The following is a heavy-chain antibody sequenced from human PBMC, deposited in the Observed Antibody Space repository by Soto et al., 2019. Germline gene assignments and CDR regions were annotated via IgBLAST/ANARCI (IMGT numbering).Heavy chain of an antibody. Sequence: EVHLLESGGGLVQPGGSLRLSCAASGFTFSNFAVSWVRQTPEKGLEWVSAISGTGDRTYYADSAKGRFTVSRDNYKNILYLQMNSLRAEDTALYSCVKEARGYCDFRSASFDSWGEGTLVTVAS. J-gene: IGHJ4*02. CDR2: ISGTGDRT. CDR1: GFTFSNFA. V-gene: IGHV3-23*01. D-gene: IGHD3-3*01. CDR3: VKEARGYCDFRSASFDS.